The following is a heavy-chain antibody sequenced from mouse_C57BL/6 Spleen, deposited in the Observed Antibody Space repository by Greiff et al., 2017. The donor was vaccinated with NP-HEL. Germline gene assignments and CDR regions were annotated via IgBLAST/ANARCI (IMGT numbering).Heavy chain of an antibody. D-gene: IGHD2-2*01. CDR2: IYPGDGDT. CDR1: GYAFSSYC. CDR3: ARGREYYGDDGYAMDY. V-gene: IGHV1-80*01. Sequence: QVQLKESGAELVKPGASVKISCKASGYAFSSYCMNWVQQSPGKGLEWIGQIYPGDGDTNYNGKFNGKATLTADKSSSRAYMQLSSLTSEDAAVYVGARGREYYGDDGYAMDYWGQGTSVTVSS. J-gene: IGHJ4*01.